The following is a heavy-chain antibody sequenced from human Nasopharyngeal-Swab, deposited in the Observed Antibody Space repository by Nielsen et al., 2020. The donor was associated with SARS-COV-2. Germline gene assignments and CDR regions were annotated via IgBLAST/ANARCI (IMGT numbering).Heavy chain of an antibody. CDR2: IKQDGGEK. D-gene: IGHD4-17*01. CDR3: VRDVIATVTTPPDY. CDR1: GFTFSSYW. J-gene: IGHJ4*02. Sequence: GGSLRLSCAASGFTFSSYWMSWVRQAPGKGLERVANIKQDGGEKNYVDSVKGRFTISRDNAKNSLYLQMNTLRAEDTAVYYCVRDVIATVTTPPDYWGQGTLVTVSS. V-gene: IGHV3-7*01.